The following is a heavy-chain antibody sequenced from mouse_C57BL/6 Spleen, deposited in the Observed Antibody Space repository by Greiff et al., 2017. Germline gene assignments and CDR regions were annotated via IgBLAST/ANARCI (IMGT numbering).Heavy chain of an antibody. D-gene: IGHD3-2*02. CDR3: ARKQAGWYFDV. CDR1: GFTFSDYG. Sequence: EVQRVESGGGLVKPGGSLKLSCAASGFTFSDYGMHWVRQAPEKGLEWVAYISSGSSTIYYADTVKGRFTISRDNAKNTLFLQMTSLRSEDTAMYYCARKQAGWYFDVWGTGTTVTVSS. V-gene: IGHV5-17*01. J-gene: IGHJ1*03. CDR2: ISSGSSTI.